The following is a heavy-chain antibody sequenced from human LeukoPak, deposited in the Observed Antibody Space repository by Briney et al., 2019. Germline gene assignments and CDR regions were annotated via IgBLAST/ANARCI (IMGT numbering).Heavy chain of an antibody. CDR3: ANILPPRGLQKDYYYYGMDV. D-gene: IGHD3-9*01. Sequence: GGSLRLSCAASGFTFSSYSMNWVRQAPGKGLQWVSYISRSGDTIYYADSVKGRFTISRDNAKNSLYLQMNSLRDEDTAVYYCANILPPRGLQKDYYYYGMDVWGQGTTVTVSS. CDR2: ISRSGDTI. J-gene: IGHJ6*02. CDR1: GFTFSSYS. V-gene: IGHV3-48*02.